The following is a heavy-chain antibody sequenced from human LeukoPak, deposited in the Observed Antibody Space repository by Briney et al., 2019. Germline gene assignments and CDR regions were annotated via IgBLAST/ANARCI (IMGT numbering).Heavy chain of an antibody. CDR3: ARRWNYGRNYYIDV. Sequence: SETLSLTCTVSGGSISSYYWSWIRQPPGKGLEWIGYIYYSGSTNYNPSLMSRVTVSVDTSKNQFSLRLTSVTATDTAVYYCARRWNYGRNYYIDVWGNGATVSVSS. CDR1: GGSISSYY. D-gene: IGHD1-7*01. J-gene: IGHJ6*03. V-gene: IGHV4-59*12. CDR2: IYYSGST.